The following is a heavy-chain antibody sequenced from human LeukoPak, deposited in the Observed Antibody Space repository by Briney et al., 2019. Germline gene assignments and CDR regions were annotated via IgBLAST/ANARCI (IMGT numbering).Heavy chain of an antibody. V-gene: IGHV3-53*01. CDR1: GFTVSSNY. CDR3: ARDRRYYDSSGYYFHWYFDL. J-gene: IGHJ2*01. CDR2: IYSGVST. Sequence: GGSVRLSCGASGFTVSSNYMSWVRQAPGKGLEWVSVIYSGVSTYYADSVKGRFTISRDNSKNTLYLQMNSLRAEDTALYYCARDRRYYDSSGYYFHWYFDLWGRGTLVTVSS. D-gene: IGHD3-22*01.